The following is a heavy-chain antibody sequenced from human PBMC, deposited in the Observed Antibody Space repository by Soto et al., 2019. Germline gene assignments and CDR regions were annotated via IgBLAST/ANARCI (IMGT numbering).Heavy chain of an antibody. CDR3: ARRSPVAGFFDY. V-gene: IGHV4-39*01. J-gene: IGHJ4*02. CDR1: GGSISSGTYF. Sequence: SETLSLTCTVSGGSISSGTYFWGWIRQPPGKGLEWIGSIYYSGSAYYNPSLKSRVTISVDTSNNQFSLKLSSVTAADTALYYCARRSPVAGFFDYWGQGTLVTVSS. D-gene: IGHD6-19*01. CDR2: IYYSGSA.